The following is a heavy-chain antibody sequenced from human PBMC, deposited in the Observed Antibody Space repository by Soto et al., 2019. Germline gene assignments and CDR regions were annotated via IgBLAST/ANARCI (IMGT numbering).Heavy chain of an antibody. CDR3: AREDIVVVPAAHTYYFDS. J-gene: IGHJ4*02. D-gene: IGHD2-2*01. CDR1: GGTFSSYT. V-gene: IGHV1-69*04. CDR2: IMPILGIA. Sequence: QVQLVHSGAEVKKPGSSVKVSCKASGGTFSSYTISWVRQAPGQGLEWMGRIMPILGIANYAQKFQGRVTITADKSTSTAYMELSSLGSEDTAVYYGAREDIVVVPAAHTYYFDSWGQGTLVTVSS.